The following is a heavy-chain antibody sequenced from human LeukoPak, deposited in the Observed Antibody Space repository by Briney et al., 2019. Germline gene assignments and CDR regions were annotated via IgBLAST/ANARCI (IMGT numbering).Heavy chain of an antibody. V-gene: IGHV5-51*01. CDR1: GYSFTSYW. CDR2: IYPGDSDT. J-gene: IGHJ4*02. CDR3: AQGPVRGAVDY. Sequence: GESLKISCKGSGYSFTSYWISWVRQMPVKGLEWMGIIYPGDSDTRYIASFQGQVTISADKSISTAYLQWSSLKASDTAMYYCAQGPVRGAVDYWGQGTLVTVSS. D-gene: IGHD3-10*01.